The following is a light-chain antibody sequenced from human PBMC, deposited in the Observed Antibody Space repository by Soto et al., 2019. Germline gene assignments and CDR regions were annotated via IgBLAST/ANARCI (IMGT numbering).Light chain of an antibody. Sequence: QSVLTQPASGSGSPGQSITISCTGTSSDVGGYNYVSWYQQHPGKAPKLMIYDVSNRPSGVSNRFSGSKSGNTASLTISGLQAEDVADYSCSSYTISKDVFGPGTKVTVL. J-gene: IGLJ1*01. CDR3: SSYTISKDV. CDR1: SSDVGGYNY. V-gene: IGLV2-14*01. CDR2: DVS.